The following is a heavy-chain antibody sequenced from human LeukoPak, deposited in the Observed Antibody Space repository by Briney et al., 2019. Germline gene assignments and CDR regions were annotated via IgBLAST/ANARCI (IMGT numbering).Heavy chain of an antibody. CDR3: ARRLVNWNPFDY. CDR2: IYYSGST. Sequence: PSETLSLTCTVSGGSISSYYWSWIRQPPGKGLEWIGYIYYSGSTNYNPSLKSRVTISVDTSKNQFSLKLSSVTAADTAVYYCARRLVNWNPFDYWGQGTLVTVSS. V-gene: IGHV4-59*08. CDR1: GGSISSYY. D-gene: IGHD1-1*01. J-gene: IGHJ4*02.